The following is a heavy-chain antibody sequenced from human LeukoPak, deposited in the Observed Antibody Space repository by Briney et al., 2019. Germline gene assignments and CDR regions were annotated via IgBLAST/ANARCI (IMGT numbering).Heavy chain of an antibody. CDR3: ASRESSMARSH. J-gene: IGHJ4*01. Sequence: PGGSLRLSCAASGFSISDYWMNWVRLVPGKGLERVANINEDGTIQDYVASVRGRFTISRNNAKNSLYLQMTSLGAEDTAVYYCASRESSMARSHWGHGTLVTVSS. D-gene: IGHD3-10*01. V-gene: IGHV3-7*01. CDR1: GFSISDYW. CDR2: INEDGTIQ.